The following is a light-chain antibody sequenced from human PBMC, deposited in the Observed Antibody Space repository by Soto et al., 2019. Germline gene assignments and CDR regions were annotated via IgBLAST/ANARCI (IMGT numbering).Light chain of an antibody. CDR1: QNIASGY. CDR2: GVS. CDR3: QHYGSSPWT. Sequence: NLLTQSPGTLSLSRGERATLSCRARQNIASGYLAWYQQKPGQSPRLLISGVSIRATGIPDRFSGSGSGTDFTLTISRLEPEDFAVYYCQHYGSSPWTFGQGTKVDSK. J-gene: IGKJ1*01. V-gene: IGKV3-20*01.